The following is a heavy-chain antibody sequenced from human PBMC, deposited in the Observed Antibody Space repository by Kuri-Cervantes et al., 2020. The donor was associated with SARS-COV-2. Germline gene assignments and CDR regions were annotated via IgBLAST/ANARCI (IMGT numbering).Heavy chain of an antibody. CDR2: ISSSGSTI. CDR3: AKVETASLDY. V-gene: IGHV3-48*03. D-gene: IGHD3-3*01. CDR1: GFTFSSYE. J-gene: IGHJ4*02. Sequence: LSLTCAASGFTFSSYEMNWVRQAPGKGLEWVSYISSSGSTIYYADSVKGRFTISRDNSKNSLYLEMNSLRPEDTAVYYCAKVETASLDYWGQGTLVTVSS.